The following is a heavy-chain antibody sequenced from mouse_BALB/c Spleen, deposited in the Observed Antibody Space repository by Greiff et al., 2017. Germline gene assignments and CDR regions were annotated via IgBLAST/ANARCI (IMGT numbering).Heavy chain of an antibody. J-gene: IGHJ2*01. Sequence: EVQLQQSGPGLVKPSQSLSLTCSVTGYSITSCYYWNWIRQFPGNKLEWMGYISYDGSNNYHPSLKNRISITRDTSKNQFFLKLNSVTTEDTATYYCARQRRYDDYWGQGTTLTVSS. CDR1: GYSITSCYY. CDR3: ARQRRYDDY. CDR2: ISYDGSN. D-gene: IGHD2-14*01. V-gene: IGHV3-6*02.